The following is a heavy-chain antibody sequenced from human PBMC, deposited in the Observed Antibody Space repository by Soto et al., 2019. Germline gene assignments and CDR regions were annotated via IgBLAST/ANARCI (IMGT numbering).Heavy chain of an antibody. Sequence: PGGSLRLSCGASGFTFTSYGMTWVRQAPGKGLEWVSIISGSGGSTAYADSVKGRFAISRDNSKNTLYLQMNSLRAEDTAVYYCAKASAYSSGDVDYWGQGTLVTVSS. CDR1: GFTFTSYG. CDR3: AKASAYSSGDVDY. V-gene: IGHV3-23*01. J-gene: IGHJ4*02. D-gene: IGHD5-18*01. CDR2: ISGSGGST.